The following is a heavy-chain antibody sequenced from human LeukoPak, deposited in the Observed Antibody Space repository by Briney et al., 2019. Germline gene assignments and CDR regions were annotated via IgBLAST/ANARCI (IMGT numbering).Heavy chain of an antibody. CDR2: INPNSGGT. CDR1: GYTSTVYY. Sequence: ASVKVSCKASGYTSTVYYMHWVRQAPGQGLEWMGRINPNSGGTNYAQKFQGRVTMTRDTSISTAYMELSRLRSDDTAVYYCARVMVRANKNWFDPWGQGTLVTVSS. D-gene: IGHD3-10*01. J-gene: IGHJ5*02. V-gene: IGHV1-2*06. CDR3: ARVMVRANKNWFDP.